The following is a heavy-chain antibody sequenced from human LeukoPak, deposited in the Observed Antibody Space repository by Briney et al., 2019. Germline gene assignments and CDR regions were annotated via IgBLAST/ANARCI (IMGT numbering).Heavy chain of an antibody. Sequence: SETLSLTCTVSGGSISSYYWSWIRQPPGKGLEWIGYIYYSGSTNYNPSLKSRVTISVDASKNQFSLKLSSVTAADTAVYYCARATTGGTDWFDPWGQGTLVTVSS. CDR3: ARATTGGTDWFDP. CDR1: GGSISSYY. CDR2: IYYSGST. J-gene: IGHJ5*02. D-gene: IGHD1-1*01. V-gene: IGHV4-59*12.